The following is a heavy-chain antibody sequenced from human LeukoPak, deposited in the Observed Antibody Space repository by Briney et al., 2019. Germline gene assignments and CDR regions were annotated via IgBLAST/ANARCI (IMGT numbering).Heavy chain of an antibody. CDR2: ISVRSNYI. Sequence: AGGSLRLSCVASGYTFSSFIINWVRQAPGKGLEWVSSISVRSNYIYYADSVRGRFSISRDDARNSLYLQIDSLRGDDTAVYYCVRLRRNYDSSGYYYYYDYWGQGTLVTVSS. D-gene: IGHD3-22*01. V-gene: IGHV3-21*01. CDR1: GYTFSSFI. CDR3: VRLRRNYDSSGYYYYYDY. J-gene: IGHJ4*02.